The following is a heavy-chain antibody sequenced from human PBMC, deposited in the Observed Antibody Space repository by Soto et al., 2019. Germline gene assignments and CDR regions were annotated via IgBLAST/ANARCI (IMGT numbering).Heavy chain of an antibody. J-gene: IGHJ6*02. CDR2: IIPIFGTA. CDR3: ARAKELEPTIFGVVLETYYYYYGMDV. Sequence: SVKVSCKASGGTFSSYAISWVRQAPGQGLEWMGGIIPIFGTANYARKFQGRVTITADESTSTAYMELSSLRSEDTAVYYCARAKELEPTIFGVVLETYYYYYGMDVWGQGTTVTVSS. D-gene: IGHD3-3*01. V-gene: IGHV1-69*13. CDR1: GGTFSSYA.